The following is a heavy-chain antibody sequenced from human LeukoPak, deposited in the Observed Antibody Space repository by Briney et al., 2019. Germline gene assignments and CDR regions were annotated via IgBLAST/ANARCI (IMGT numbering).Heavy chain of an antibody. J-gene: IGHJ2*01. V-gene: IGHV4-59*08. Sequence: SETLSLTCTVSGGSISSYYWSWIRQPPGKGLEWIGYIYYSGSTNYNPSLKSRVTISVDTSKNRFSLKLSSVTAADTAVYYCARLRTDGYNYPHYWYFDLWGRGTLVTVSS. D-gene: IGHD5-24*01. CDR1: GGSISSYY. CDR2: IYYSGST. CDR3: ARLRTDGYNYPHYWYFDL.